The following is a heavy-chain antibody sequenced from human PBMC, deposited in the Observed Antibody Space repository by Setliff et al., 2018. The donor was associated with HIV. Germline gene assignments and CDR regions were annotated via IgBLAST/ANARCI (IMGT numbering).Heavy chain of an antibody. J-gene: IGHJ6*02. CDR2: IKLSSGGT. D-gene: IGHD1-26*01. CDR3: ARGVGINYYYYYGMDV. Sequence: ASVKVSCKAPGNSFNGDFLNWVRQAPGQGLEWMGNIKLSSGGTKFAQKFLGRVTMTRDTSTNTAFMELRRLNSDDTAVYYCARGVGINYYYYYGMDVWGQGTTVTVSS. V-gene: IGHV1-2*02. CDR1: GNSFNGDF.